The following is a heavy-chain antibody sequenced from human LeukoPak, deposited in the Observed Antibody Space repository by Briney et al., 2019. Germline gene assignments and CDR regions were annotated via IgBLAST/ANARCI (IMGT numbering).Heavy chain of an antibody. CDR2: IRYDGTNK. Sequence: GGSLRLSCAASGFTFRSYGMHWVRQAPGKGLEWVAFIRYDGTNKYYADSVKGRFTISRDNSKNTLYLQMNSLRAEDTAVYYCARDPRAVAEISEYFQHWGQGTLVTVSS. CDR3: ARDPRAVAEISEYFQH. J-gene: IGHJ1*01. D-gene: IGHD6-19*01. CDR1: GFTFRSYG. V-gene: IGHV3-30*02.